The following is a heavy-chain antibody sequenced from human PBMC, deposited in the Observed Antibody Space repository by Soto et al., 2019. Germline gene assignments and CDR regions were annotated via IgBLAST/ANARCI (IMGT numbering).Heavy chain of an antibody. CDR2: IYHSGST. CDR1: GGSIXSNNW. CDR3: ARYIAASGTYYLDF. J-gene: IGHJ4*02. V-gene: IGHV4-4*02. D-gene: IGHD6-13*01. Sequence: PSETLSLTCSVSGGSIXSNNWWSWVRQPPGKGLEWIGEIYHSGSTNYNPSLKSRAIISVDTSKNQFSLRLSSVTAADTAVYYCARYIAASGTYYLDFWGQGTLVTVSS.